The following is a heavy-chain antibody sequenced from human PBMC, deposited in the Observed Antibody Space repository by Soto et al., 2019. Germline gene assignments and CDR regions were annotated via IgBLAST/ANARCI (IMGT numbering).Heavy chain of an antibody. CDR3: ARGEEKEYFQH. V-gene: IGHV4-30-4*01. Sequence: SETLSLTCTVSGGSISSGDYYWGWIRQPPGKGLEWIGYIYYSGSTYYNPSLKSRVTISVDTSKNQFSLKLSSVTAADTAVYYCARGEEKEYFQHWGQGTLVTVLL. CDR2: IYYSGST. D-gene: IGHD1-26*01. J-gene: IGHJ1*01. CDR1: GGSISSGDYY.